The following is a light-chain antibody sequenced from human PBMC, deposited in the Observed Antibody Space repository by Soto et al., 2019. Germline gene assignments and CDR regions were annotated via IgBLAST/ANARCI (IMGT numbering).Light chain of an antibody. CDR3: QQYNNWPPWT. J-gene: IGKJ1*01. V-gene: IGKV3-15*01. CDR2: HAS. Sequence: IVLTQSPATVSLSAGERATLSCRASQSVSDKLAWYQKKPGQAPRLLVYHASARATGIPARFSGSGSGTELTLTISGLQSEDFAVYYCQQYNNWPPWTFGQGTKVDI. CDR1: QSVSDK.